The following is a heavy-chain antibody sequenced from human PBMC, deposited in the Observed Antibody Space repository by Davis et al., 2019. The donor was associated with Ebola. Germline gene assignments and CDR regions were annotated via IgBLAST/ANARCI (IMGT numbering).Heavy chain of an antibody. CDR3: ARYCSSTSCQNWFDP. CDR2: INHSGST. J-gene: IGHJ5*02. Sequence: PSETLSLTCAVYGGSFSGYYWSWIRQPPGKGLEWIGEINHSGSTNYNPSLKSRVTISVDTSKNQFSLKLSPVTAADTAVYYCARYCSSTSCQNWFDPWGQGTLVTVSS. V-gene: IGHV4-34*01. CDR1: GGSFSGYY. D-gene: IGHD2-2*01.